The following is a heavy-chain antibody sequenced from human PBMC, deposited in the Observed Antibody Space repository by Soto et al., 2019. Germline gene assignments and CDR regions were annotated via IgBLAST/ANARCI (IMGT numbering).Heavy chain of an antibody. V-gene: IGHV1-69*06. CDR2: IIPIFGTA. Sequence: SVKVSCKASGGTFSSYAISWVRQAPGQGLEWMGGIIPIFGTANYAQKFQGRATITADKSTSTAYMELSSLRSEDTAVYYCARDVRVSSRRLQRLPGGMDVWGQGTTVTVSS. CDR3: ARDVRVSSRRLQRLPGGMDV. D-gene: IGHD4-17*01. J-gene: IGHJ6*02. CDR1: GGTFSSYA.